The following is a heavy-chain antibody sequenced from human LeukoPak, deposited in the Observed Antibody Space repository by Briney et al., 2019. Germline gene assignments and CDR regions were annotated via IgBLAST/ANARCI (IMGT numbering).Heavy chain of an antibody. CDR3: ERDANELRLGYNGFDP. Sequence: ETLSLTCTVSGGSISRYYWSWIRQPPGKGLERIGRIYTSGSTKSNPSPKSRVTPSADKSKNHISLKMSSVSPPGTALYYSERDANELRLGYNGFDPWGQGTPVTVSS. CDR1: GGSISRYY. J-gene: IGHJ5*02. D-gene: IGHD2-15*01. CDR2: IYTSGST. V-gene: IGHV4-4*07.